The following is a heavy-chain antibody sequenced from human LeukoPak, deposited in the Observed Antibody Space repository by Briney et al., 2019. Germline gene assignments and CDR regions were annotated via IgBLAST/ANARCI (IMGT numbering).Heavy chain of an antibody. D-gene: IGHD6-13*01. V-gene: IGHV3-53*01. CDR3: ARDPDVTIAAAGTDGYYGMDV. CDR1: GFTVSSNY. J-gene: IGHJ6*02. CDR2: IYSGGST. Sequence: GGSLRLSCAASGFTVSSNYMSWVRQAPGKGLEWVSVIYSGGSTYYADSVKGRFTISRDNSKNTLYLQMNSLRAEDTAVYYCARDPDVTIAAAGTDGYYGMDVWGQGTTVTVSS.